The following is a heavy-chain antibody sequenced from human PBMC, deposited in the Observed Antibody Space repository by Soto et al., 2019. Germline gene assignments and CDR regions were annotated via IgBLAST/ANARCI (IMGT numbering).Heavy chain of an antibody. Sequence: VASVKVSCKASGYIFNSFGISWVRQAPGQGLEWMGWISAYTGNTKYAQNFQGRVTMTTDTSTSTAYMELRSLRSDDTAVYYCARRWTTGEIDYWGQGTLVTVSS. CDR2: ISAYTGNT. V-gene: IGHV1-18*01. CDR1: GYIFNSFG. J-gene: IGHJ4*02. CDR3: ARRWTTGEIDY. D-gene: IGHD4-17*01.